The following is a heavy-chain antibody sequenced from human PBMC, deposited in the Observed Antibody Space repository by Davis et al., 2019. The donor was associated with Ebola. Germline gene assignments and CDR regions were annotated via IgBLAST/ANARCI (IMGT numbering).Heavy chain of an antibody. Sequence: GGSLRLSCAASGFTFSSYSMNWVRQAPGKGLEWVAGTSGKGTSTDYADSVKGRFTVSRDNSKNTLYLQMNSLRAEDTAVYYCAKEGAGSGGWGPAGYWGQGTLVTVSS. CDR2: TSGKGTST. J-gene: IGHJ4*02. D-gene: IGHD6-19*01. CDR1: GFTFSSYS. CDR3: AKEGAGSGGWGPAGY. V-gene: IGHV3-23*01.